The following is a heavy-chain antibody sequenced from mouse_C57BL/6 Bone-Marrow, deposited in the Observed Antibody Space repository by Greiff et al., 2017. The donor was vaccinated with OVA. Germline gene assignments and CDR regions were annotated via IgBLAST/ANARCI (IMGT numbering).Heavy chain of an antibody. Sequence: EVQLQQSGPELVKPGASVKISCKASGYTFTDYYMNWVKQSHGKSLEWIGDINPNNGGTSYNQKFKGKATLTVDKSSSTAYMELRSLTSEDSAVYYCARRRGYYGSRAMDYWGQGTSVTVSS. V-gene: IGHV1-26*01. D-gene: IGHD1-1*01. CDR2: INPNNGGT. J-gene: IGHJ4*01. CDR1: GYTFTDYY. CDR3: ARRRGYYGSRAMDY.